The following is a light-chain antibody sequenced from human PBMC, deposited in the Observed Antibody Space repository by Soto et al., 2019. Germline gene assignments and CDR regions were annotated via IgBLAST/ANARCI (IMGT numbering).Light chain of an antibody. CDR1: SSDVGTYNY. J-gene: IGLJ1*01. V-gene: IGLV2-14*01. Sequence: QSALTQPASVSGSPGQSITISCTGTSSDVGTYNYVSWYQQHPDNAPKLMIYEVSDRPSGVSNRFSGSKSGNTASLTISGLQAEDEADYYCGSYTSSNTHVFGTGTKLTVL. CDR3: GSYTSSNTHV. CDR2: EVS.